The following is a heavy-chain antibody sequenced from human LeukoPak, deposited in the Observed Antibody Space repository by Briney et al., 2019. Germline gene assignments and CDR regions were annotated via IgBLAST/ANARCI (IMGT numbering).Heavy chain of an antibody. D-gene: IGHD3-10*01. CDR3: ARTYYYGSGRPLAFDY. J-gene: IGHJ4*02. CDR2: IIPIFGTA. V-gene: IGHV1-69*13. CDR1: GGTFSSYA. Sequence: SVKVSCKASGGTFSSYAISRVRQAPGQGLEWMGGIIPIFGTANYAQKFQGRVTITADESTSTAYMELSSLRSEDTAVYYCARTYYYGSGRPLAFDYWGQGTLVTVSS.